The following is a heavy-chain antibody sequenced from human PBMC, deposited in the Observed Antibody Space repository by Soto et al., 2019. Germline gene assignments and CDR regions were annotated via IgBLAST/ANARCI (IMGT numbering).Heavy chain of an antibody. Sequence: SETLSLTCTVSGGSISSSSYYWGWIRQPPGKGLEWIGSIYYSGSTYYNPSLKIRVTISVDTSKNQFSLNVTSVTAADTAVYYCARVQYYYDSSGYFDYWGQGTLVTVSS. CDR2: IYYSGST. CDR1: GGSISSSSYY. V-gene: IGHV4-39*01. CDR3: ARVQYYYDSSGYFDY. J-gene: IGHJ4*02. D-gene: IGHD3-22*01.